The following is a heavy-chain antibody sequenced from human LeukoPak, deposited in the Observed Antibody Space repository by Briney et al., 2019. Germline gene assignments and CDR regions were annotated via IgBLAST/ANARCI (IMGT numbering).Heavy chain of an antibody. CDR2: INPSGGST. CDR1: GYSFTTDY. Sequence: GASVKVSCKASGYSFTTDYIHWVRQDPGQGLEWVGMINPSGGSTIYTQKLQGRVTMTRDTSTRTVYMELASLRSEDTAVYYCARGGGSWGLGGFDYWGQGTLVTVSS. V-gene: IGHV1-46*04. CDR3: ARGGGSWGLGGFDY. D-gene: IGHD6-13*01. J-gene: IGHJ4*02.